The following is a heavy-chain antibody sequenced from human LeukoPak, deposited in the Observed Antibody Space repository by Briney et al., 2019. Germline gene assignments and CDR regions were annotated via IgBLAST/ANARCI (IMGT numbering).Heavy chain of an antibody. J-gene: IGHJ4*02. D-gene: IGHD5-12*01. Sequence: GGSLRLSCVASGFXFYNYDMNWVRQAPGEGLEWVSSASSGNDYMYYSDSVRGRFTISRDNAKNPLFLQMDSLRAEDTAVYYCARKSGYTGYDSHYFDSWGQGTLVTVSS. V-gene: IGHV3-21*01. CDR3: ARKSGYTGYDSHYFDS. CDR1: GFXFYNYD. CDR2: ASSGNDYM.